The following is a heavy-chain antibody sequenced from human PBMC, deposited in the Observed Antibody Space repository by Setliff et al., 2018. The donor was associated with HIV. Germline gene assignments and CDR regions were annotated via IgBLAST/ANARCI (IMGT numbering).Heavy chain of an antibody. CDR3: ARGWFGGYYFDY. D-gene: IGHD3-10*01. Sequence: TLSLTCAVYVESFSGFYWSWIRQPPGKGLEWIGEINHSGSTNYNPSLKSRVTISVDTSKNQFSLKLSFVTAADTAVYYCARGWFGGYYFDYWGQGTLVTSPQ. CDR1: VESFSGFY. CDR2: INHSGST. V-gene: IGHV4-34*01. J-gene: IGHJ4*02.